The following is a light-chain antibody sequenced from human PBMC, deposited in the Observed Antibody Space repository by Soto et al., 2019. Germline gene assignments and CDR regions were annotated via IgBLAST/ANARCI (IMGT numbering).Light chain of an antibody. CDR3: QQYDRSPWT. J-gene: IGKJ1*01. V-gene: IGKV3-20*01. CDR2: GAS. Sequence: EVVLTLSPGTLSLSPGERATLSCRASQSVSNNYLAWYQQKPGQAPRLLIYGASNRATGIPDRFSGSGSGTDFTLTISRLEPEDFAVYFCQQYDRSPWTFGLGTKVDIK. CDR1: QSVSNNY.